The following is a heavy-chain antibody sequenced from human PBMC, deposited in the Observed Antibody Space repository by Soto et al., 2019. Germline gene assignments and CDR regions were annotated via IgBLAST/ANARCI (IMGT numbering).Heavy chain of an antibody. CDR2: ISGSGGST. D-gene: IGHD3-22*01. CDR1: GFTFSSYA. CDR3: AKAKYYDSTGYLYYFDY. J-gene: IGHJ4*02. V-gene: IGHV3-23*01. Sequence: EVQLLESGGGLVQPGGSLRLSCAASGFTFSSYAMSWVRQAPGKGLEWVSSISGSGGSTYYADSVKGRFTISRDNSKNTLYLKMNSLRAEDTDVYYCAKAKYYDSTGYLYYFDYWGQGTLVTVSS.